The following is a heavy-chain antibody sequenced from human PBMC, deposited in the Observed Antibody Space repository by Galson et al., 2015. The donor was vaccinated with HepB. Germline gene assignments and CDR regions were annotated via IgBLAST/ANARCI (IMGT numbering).Heavy chain of an antibody. J-gene: IGHJ3*02. V-gene: IGHV3-48*02. CDR2: ISSSSSTI. CDR1: GFTFSSYS. Sequence: LRLSCAASGFTFSSYSMNWVRQAPGKGLEWVSYISSSSSTIYYADSVKGRFTISRDNAKNSLYLQMNSLRDEDTAVYYCARDFITIFGVVIDAFDIWGQGTMVTVSS. CDR3: ARDFITIFGVVIDAFDI. D-gene: IGHD3-3*01.